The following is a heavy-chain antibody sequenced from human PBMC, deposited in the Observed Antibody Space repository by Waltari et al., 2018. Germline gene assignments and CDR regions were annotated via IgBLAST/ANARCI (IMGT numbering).Heavy chain of an antibody. J-gene: IGHJ5*01. CDR1: GFSLTNYT. Sequence: EERLVQSGGGLVQPGGSLRLSSEASGFSLTNYTMHWVRQAPGKGLEWVAYISETSRTTFYTDSVRGRFIISRNNAKNSLSLQMVSLRGEDTAVYYCAVARGNYDVLTGFPVDSWGQGTLVTVSS. CDR3: AVARGNYDVLTGFPVDS. V-gene: IGHV3-48*01. CDR2: ISETSRTT. D-gene: IGHD3-9*01.